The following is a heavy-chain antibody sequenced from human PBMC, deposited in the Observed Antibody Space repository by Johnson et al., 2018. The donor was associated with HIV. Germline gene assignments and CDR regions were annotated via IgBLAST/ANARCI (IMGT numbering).Heavy chain of an antibody. CDR3: TRDRDGVGVS. D-gene: IGHD3-10*01. CDR2: IRNKPSSYST. V-gene: IGHV3-72*01. J-gene: IGHJ3*01. Sequence: MQLVESGGGLVQPGGSLRLSCVGSGFSFSDHFMDWVRQAPGKGLEWVGRIRNKPSSYSTAYAASVKGRFTVSRDDSKNSVYLQMSSLKTEDTAVYYCTRDRDGVGVSWGQGTMVTVSS. CDR1: GFSFSDHF.